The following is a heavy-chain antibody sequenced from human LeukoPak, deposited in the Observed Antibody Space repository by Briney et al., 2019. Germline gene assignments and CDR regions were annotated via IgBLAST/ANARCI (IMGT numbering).Heavy chain of an antibody. Sequence: SQTLSLTCAISGDSVSSNSAAWNWIRQSPSRGLEWLGRTYYRSKWYNDYAVSVKSRITINPDTSKNQFSLQLNSVAPEDAAVYYCARAPYSSSWPNWFDPWGQGTLVTVSS. V-gene: IGHV6-1*01. J-gene: IGHJ5*02. CDR1: GDSVSSNSAA. CDR3: ARAPYSSSWPNWFDP. CDR2: TYYRSKWYN. D-gene: IGHD6-13*01.